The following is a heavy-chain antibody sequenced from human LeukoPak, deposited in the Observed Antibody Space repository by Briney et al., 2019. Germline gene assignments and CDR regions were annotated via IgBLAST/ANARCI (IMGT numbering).Heavy chain of an antibody. V-gene: IGHV3-48*03. CDR3: SRINTYFNY. D-gene: IGHD2-21*01. CDR2: ISSSGSTI. J-gene: IGHJ4*02. Sequence: GGSLRLSCAASGFTFSSYEMNWVRQAPGKGLEWVSYISSSGSTIYYEDSVKGRFTISRDNAKNSLYLQMNSLRAEDTAVYYCSRINTYFNYWGQGTLVTVSS. CDR1: GFTFSSYE.